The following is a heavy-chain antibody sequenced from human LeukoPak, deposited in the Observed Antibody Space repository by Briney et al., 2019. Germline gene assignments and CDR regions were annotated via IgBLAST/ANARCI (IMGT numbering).Heavy chain of an antibody. CDR2: INHSGST. CDR3: ARGTAPDY. CDR1: GGSFSDYY. D-gene: IGHD6-25*01. Sequence: SETLSLTCAVYGGSFSDYYWSWIRQPPGKGLEWIGEINHSGSTNYNPSLKSRVTISVDTSKNQFSLKLSSVTAADTAVSYCARGTAPDYWGQGTLVTVSS. V-gene: IGHV4-34*01. J-gene: IGHJ4*02.